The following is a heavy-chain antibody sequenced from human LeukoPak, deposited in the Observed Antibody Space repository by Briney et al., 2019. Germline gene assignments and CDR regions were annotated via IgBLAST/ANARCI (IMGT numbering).Heavy chain of an antibody. CDR3: ARVYVDTAMDYFDY. Sequence: GGSLLLSCAASGFTVSSNYMSWVRQAPGKGLEWVSVIYSGGSTYYADSVKGRFTIPRDNSKNTLYLQMNSLRAEDTAVYYCARVYVDTAMDYFDYWGQGTLVTVSS. CDR2: IYSGGST. D-gene: IGHD5-18*01. CDR1: GFTVSSNY. V-gene: IGHV3-53*01. J-gene: IGHJ4*02.